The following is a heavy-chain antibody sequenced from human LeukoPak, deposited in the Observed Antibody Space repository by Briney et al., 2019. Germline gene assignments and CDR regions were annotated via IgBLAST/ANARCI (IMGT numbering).Heavy chain of an antibody. D-gene: IGHD1-26*01. CDR2: INPNGGGT. V-gene: IGHV1-46*01. J-gene: IGHJ4*02. Sequence: ASVKVSCKASGYTFTSYYMHWVRQAPGQGREWRGIINPNGGGTNYAQKFQGRVTMTRDASTSTVYMELSSLRSEDTAVYHCARGGLGSGSYTFFDYWGQGTLVTVSS. CDR3: ARGGLGSGSYTFFDY. CDR1: GYTFTSYY.